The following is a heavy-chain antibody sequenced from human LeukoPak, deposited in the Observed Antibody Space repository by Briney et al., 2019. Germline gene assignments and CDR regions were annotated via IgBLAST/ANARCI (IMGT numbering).Heavy chain of an antibody. Sequence: GGSLRLSCAASGFTFSTFAMIWVRQPPGKGLEWVSSIFPSGGEIHYADSVRGRFTISRDNAKNSVYLQMNSLRAEDTAVYYCARDQDWNDRGGLDYWGQGTLVTVSS. J-gene: IGHJ4*02. D-gene: IGHD1-1*01. CDR2: IFPSGGEI. V-gene: IGHV3-21*01. CDR3: ARDQDWNDRGGLDY. CDR1: GFTFSTFA.